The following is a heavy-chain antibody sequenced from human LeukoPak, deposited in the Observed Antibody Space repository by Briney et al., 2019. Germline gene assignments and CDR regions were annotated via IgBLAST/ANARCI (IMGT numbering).Heavy chain of an antibody. D-gene: IGHD3-22*01. CDR1: GYSISSGYY. Sequence: SETLSLTCAVSGYSISSGYYWCWIRQSPGKGLEWIGSIDRSGNRYYNPSLKSRVTLSVDTSENQFSLQLSSLTAADRALYYCARSGDYIKEGFDYWGQGTLVTVSS. V-gene: IGHV4-38-2*01. J-gene: IGHJ4*02. CDR2: IDRSGNR. CDR3: ARSGDYIKEGFDY.